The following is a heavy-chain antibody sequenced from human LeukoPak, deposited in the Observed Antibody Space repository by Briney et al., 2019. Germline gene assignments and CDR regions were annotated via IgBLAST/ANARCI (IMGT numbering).Heavy chain of an antibody. Sequence: GGSLRLSCAASGFTFSSYAMSWVRQAPGEGLEWVSAITGGGGGTYYADSVKGRFTISRDNSKNTLYLQMNSLSAEDTAVYYCAKRVPGWYYCDSWGQGTVVTVSS. V-gene: IGHV3-23*01. D-gene: IGHD6-19*01. J-gene: IGHJ4*02. CDR1: GFTFSSYA. CDR2: ITGGGGGT. CDR3: AKRVPGWYYCDS.